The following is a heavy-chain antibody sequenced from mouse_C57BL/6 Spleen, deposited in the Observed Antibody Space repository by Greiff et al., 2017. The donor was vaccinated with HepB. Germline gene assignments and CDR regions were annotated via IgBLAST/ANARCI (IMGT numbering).Heavy chain of an antibody. V-gene: IGHV1-85*01. CDR1: GYTFTSYD. CDR2: IYPRDGST. D-gene: IGHD2-2*01. Sequence: QLQQSGPELVKPGASVKLSCKASGYTFTSYDINWVKQRPGQGLEWIGWIYPRDGSTKYNEKFKGKATLTVDTSSSTAYMELHSLTSEDSAVYFCAREAGGYDEGGYFDYWGQGTTLTVSS. CDR3: AREAGGYDEGGYFDY. J-gene: IGHJ2*01.